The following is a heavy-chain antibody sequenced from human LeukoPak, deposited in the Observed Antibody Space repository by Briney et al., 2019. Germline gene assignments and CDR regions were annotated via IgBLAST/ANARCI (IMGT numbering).Heavy chain of an antibody. Sequence: PGGSLRLSCAASGFTFSSAWMTWVRQPPGKGLEWVGRVRSKADGGTTDYAAPAKGRFTISRDDSKNTVLLQMNSLKTEDTAVYYCTTVRPGTSGYSYWGQGTLVTVSS. CDR1: GFTFSSAW. CDR2: VRSKADGGTT. CDR3: TTVRPGTSGYSY. V-gene: IGHV3-15*01. D-gene: IGHD3-22*01. J-gene: IGHJ4*02.